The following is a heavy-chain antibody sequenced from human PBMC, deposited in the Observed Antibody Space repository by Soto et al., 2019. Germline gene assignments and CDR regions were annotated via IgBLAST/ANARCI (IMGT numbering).Heavy chain of an antibody. V-gene: IGHV3-21*01. CDR1: GFAFSTYS. CDR2: ISTSSSYT. D-gene: IGHD6-13*01. CDR3: ARGVVGSSSWYPL. J-gene: IGHJ4*02. Sequence: EVQLVESGGGLVKPGGSLRLSCAASGFAFSTYSMNWVRQAPGKGLEWVSSISTSSSYTFYADSVKGRFTISRDNAKNSLYLQMNSLRVEDTAVYYCARGVVGSSSWYPLWGQGTLVTVSS.